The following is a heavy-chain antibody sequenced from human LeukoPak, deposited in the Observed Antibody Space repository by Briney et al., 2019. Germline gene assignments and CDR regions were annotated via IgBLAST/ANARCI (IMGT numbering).Heavy chain of an antibody. CDR2: MNPNSGNT. J-gene: IGHJ1*01. CDR1: GYTFTSYD. Sequence: ASVKVSCKASGYTFTSYDINWVRQATGQGLEWMGWMNPNSGNTGYAQKFQGRVTMTRNTSISTAYMELSSLRSEDTAVYYCAKDPPNPGTSRHFQHWGQGTLVTVSS. V-gene: IGHV1-8*01. CDR3: AKDPPNPGTSRHFQH. D-gene: IGHD2-8*01.